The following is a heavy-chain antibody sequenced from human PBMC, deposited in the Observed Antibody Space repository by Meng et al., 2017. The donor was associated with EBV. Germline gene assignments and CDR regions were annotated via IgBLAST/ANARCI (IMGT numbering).Heavy chain of an antibody. D-gene: IGHD1-26*01. CDR1: WFTFSGSA. V-gene: IGHV3-73*01. CDR3: TRLDGSYIYY. CDR2: IRSKANSYAT. Sequence: VQLGEAGGGLVRPGGSLKLSCAASWFTFSGSAMHWVRQASGKGLEWVGRIRSKANSYATAYAASVKGRFTISRDDSKNTAYLQMNSLKTEDTAVYYCTRLDGSYIYYWGQGTLVTVSS. J-gene: IGHJ4*02.